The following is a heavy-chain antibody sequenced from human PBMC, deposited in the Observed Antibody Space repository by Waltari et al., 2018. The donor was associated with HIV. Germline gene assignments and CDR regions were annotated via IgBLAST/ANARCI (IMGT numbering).Heavy chain of an antibody. Sequence: QVHLEQSAAEVNKPGSSVKVSCTAYGYSVNDFYIHWVRQTPGQGPEWMGYINPRTGGTNYALKFQDRVTLTTETSISTAYLQLRRLQIDDTATYFCARGGWIQLWLFVWGRGTRVTVSS. D-gene: IGHD5-18*01. CDR1: GYSVNDFY. V-gene: IGHV1-2*02. CDR2: INPRTGGT. CDR3: ARGGWIQLWLFV. J-gene: IGHJ2*01.